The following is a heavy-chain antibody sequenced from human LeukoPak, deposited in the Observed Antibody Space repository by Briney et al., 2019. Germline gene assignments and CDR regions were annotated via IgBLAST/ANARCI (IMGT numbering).Heavy chain of an antibody. CDR3: ARGILLWFGELKGFDP. Sequence: ASVKVSCKASAYTFTSYDINWVRQATGQGLERVGWMNPNSGNTGYAQKFQGRVTITWNTSISTAYMELSSLRSEDTAVYYCARGILLWFGELKGFDPWGQGTLVTVSS. J-gene: IGHJ5*02. CDR1: AYTFTSYD. V-gene: IGHV1-8*03. D-gene: IGHD3-10*01. CDR2: MNPNSGNT.